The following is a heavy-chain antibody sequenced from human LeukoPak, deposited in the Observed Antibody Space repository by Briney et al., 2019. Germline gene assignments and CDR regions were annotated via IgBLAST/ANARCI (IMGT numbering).Heavy chain of an antibody. CDR2: IYYSGST. CDR1: GGSVSSGSYY. V-gene: IGHV4-61*01. D-gene: IGHD3-3*01. J-gene: IGHJ6*02. CDR3: ARDSGDYDFWSGYYPGQNYYYYGMDV. Sequence: SETLSLTCTVSGGSVSSGSYYWSWIRQPPGKGLEWIGYIYYSGSTNYNPSLKSRVTISVDTSKNQFSLKLSSVTAADTAVYYCARDSGDYDFWSGYYPGQNYYYYGMDVWGQGITVTVSS.